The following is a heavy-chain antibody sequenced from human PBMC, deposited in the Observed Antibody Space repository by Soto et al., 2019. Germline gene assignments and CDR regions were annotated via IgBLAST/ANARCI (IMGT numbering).Heavy chain of an antibody. CDR1: GFTFSSYW. CDR3: AREVRATFDP. J-gene: IGHJ5*02. Sequence: GGSLRLSCAASGFTFSSYWMGWLRQAPGMGPEWVASIKQDGSETWYLDSVEGRFTISKDNAKSSLHLQMNSLRVQDTAMYYCAREVRATFDPWGQGTLVTVSS. D-gene: IGHD1-26*01. V-gene: IGHV3-7*01. CDR2: IKQDGSET.